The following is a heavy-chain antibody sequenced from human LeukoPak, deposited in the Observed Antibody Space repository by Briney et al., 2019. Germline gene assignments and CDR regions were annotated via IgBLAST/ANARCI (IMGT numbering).Heavy chain of an antibody. Sequence: TGGSLRLSCAASGFTFSSYGMSWVRQAPGKGLEWVSAISGSGGSTYYADSVKGRFTISRDNSKNTLYLQMNSLRAEDTAVYYCAKDLGPQLPKAFDYWGQGTLVTVSS. J-gene: IGHJ4*02. CDR1: GFTFSSYG. V-gene: IGHV3-23*01. D-gene: IGHD2-2*01. CDR3: AKDLGPQLPKAFDY. CDR2: ISGSGGST.